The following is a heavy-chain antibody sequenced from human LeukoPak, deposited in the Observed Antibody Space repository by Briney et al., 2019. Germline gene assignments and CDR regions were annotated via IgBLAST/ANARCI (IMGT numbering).Heavy chain of an antibody. D-gene: IGHD3-10*01. J-gene: IGHJ4*02. Sequence: NPSETLSLTCTVSGGSISSSSYYWAWIRQPPGKGMEWIGSVFYSGSTNYNPSLKTRVTISVDTSKNQFSLKLNSVIAADTAVYYCAKRPRGGWRFDYWGQGTLVTVSS. CDR2: VFYSGST. CDR3: AKRPRGGWRFDY. CDR1: GGSISSSSYY. V-gene: IGHV4-39*01.